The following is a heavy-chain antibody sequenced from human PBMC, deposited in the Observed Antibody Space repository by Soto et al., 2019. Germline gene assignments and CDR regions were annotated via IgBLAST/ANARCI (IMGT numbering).Heavy chain of an antibody. J-gene: IGHJ4*02. Sequence: QVQLVESGGGVVQPGRSLRLSCAASGFTFSSYGMHWVRQAPGKGLEWVAVISYDGSNKYYADSVKGRFTISRDNSKNTLYLQMNSLRAEDTALYYCAKDGVLSSSWYFDYWGQGTLVTVSS. D-gene: IGHD6-13*01. V-gene: IGHV3-30*18. CDR1: GFTFSSYG. CDR2: ISYDGSNK. CDR3: AKDGVLSSSWYFDY.